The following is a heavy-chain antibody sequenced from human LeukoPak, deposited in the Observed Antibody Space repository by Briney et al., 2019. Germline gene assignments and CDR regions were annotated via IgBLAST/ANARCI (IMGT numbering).Heavy chain of an antibody. V-gene: IGHV1-2*04. Sequence: GASVRVSCKASGYTFTVYYVHWLRQAPGQGLEWMGWINPKTGDTNYAQKFQGWVTMTRDTSTGTAYMDLSRLTSDDTAVYYCARDFEMRWGQGGFDIWGQGTMVTVSP. CDR1: GYTFTVYY. J-gene: IGHJ3*02. CDR3: ARDFEMRWGQGGFDI. CDR2: INPKTGDT. D-gene: IGHD3-16*01.